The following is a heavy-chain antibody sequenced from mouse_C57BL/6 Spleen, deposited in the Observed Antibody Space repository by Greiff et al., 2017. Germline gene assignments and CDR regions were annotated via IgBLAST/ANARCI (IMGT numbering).Heavy chain of an antibody. V-gene: IGHV5-9*01. CDR1: GFTFSSYT. CDR3: ARQNYGSSYYFDV. J-gene: IGHJ1*03. Sequence: EVNVVESGGGLVKPGGSLKLSCAASGFTFSSYTMSWVRQTPEKRLEWVATISGGGGNTYYPDSVKGRFTISRDNAKNTLYLQMSSLRSEDTALYYCARQNYGSSYYFDVWGTGTTVTVSS. CDR2: ISGGGGNT. D-gene: IGHD1-1*01.